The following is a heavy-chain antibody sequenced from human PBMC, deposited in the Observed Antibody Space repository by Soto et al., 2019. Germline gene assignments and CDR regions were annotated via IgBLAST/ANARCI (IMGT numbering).Heavy chain of an antibody. Sequence: QVQLVDSGGGVVQPGRSLRLSCVASGFTFSSCAMHWVRQVPGKGLEWLAVVTHDGSLYPYADSVKGRFSISRDNSRKTLYLQMNSLRPEDTAVYYCVKDRSDTWSFDYWGQGTLVTVSS. CDR1: GFTFSSCA. CDR2: VTHDGSLY. V-gene: IGHV3-30*18. D-gene: IGHD2-8*02. CDR3: VKDRSDTWSFDY. J-gene: IGHJ4*02.